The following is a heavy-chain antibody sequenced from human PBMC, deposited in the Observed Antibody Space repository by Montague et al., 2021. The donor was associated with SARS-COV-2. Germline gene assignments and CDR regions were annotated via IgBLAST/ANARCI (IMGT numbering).Heavy chain of an antibody. D-gene: IGHD3-10*01. J-gene: IGHJ4*02. CDR1: GGSISSYY. V-gene: IGHV4-59*08. CDR2: IYYSGST. CDR3: ARHKKRLWFGELLFDY. Sequence: SETLSLTCTVSGGSISSYYWSWIRQPPGKGLEWIGYIYYSGSTNYNPSLKSRVTTSVDTSKNQFSLKLSSVTAADTAVYYCARHKKRLWFGELLFDYWGQGTLVTVSS.